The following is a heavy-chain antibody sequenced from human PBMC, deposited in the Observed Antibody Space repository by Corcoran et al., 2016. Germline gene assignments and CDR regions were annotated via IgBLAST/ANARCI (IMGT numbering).Heavy chain of an antibody. V-gene: IGHV3-7*01. CDR1: GFTFSSYW. J-gene: IGHJ1*01. CDR3: ATDEVVTVPVIQH. Sequence: EVQLVESGGGLVQPGGSLRLSCAASGFTFSSYWMSWVRQAAGKGLEWVANIKQDGSEKNYVDSVKGRFTISRDNAKSSLYLQMNSLRAEDTAVYYCATDEVVTVPVIQHWGQGTLVTVSS. D-gene: IGHD2-21*02. CDR2: IKQDGSEK.